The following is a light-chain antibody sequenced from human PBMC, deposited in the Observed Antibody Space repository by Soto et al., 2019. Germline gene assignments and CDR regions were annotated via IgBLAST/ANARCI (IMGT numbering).Light chain of an antibody. J-gene: IGKJ2*01. CDR1: RSVSSN. V-gene: IGKV3-15*01. Sequence: EIVMTQSPATLSVSPGERATLSCRASRSVSSNLAWYQQKPGQAPRLLIYGASTRATGIPARFSGSGSGTEFTLTISSLQSEDFAVYYCQQYNNWPVFGQGTKLEIK. CDR3: QQYNNWPV. CDR2: GAS.